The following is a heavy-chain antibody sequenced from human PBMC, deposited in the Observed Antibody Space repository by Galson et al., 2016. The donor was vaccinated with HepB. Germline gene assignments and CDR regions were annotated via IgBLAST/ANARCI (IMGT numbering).Heavy chain of an antibody. J-gene: IGHJ4*02. Sequence: SLRLSCAASGFTFNSYAMSWVRQAPGKGLEWVSVISGSGDSTYYADSVKGRFTISRDNSKNTLYLQMNSLRAEDTAVYYWAIDGDIRFDYWGQGTLVTVSS. CDR2: ISGSGDST. CDR1: GFTFNSYA. V-gene: IGHV3-23*01. CDR3: AIDGDIRFDY. D-gene: IGHD2-15*01.